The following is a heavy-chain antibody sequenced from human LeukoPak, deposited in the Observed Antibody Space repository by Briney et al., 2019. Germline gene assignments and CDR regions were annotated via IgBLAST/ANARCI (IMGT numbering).Heavy chain of an antibody. Sequence: PSETLSLTCTVSGGSISSSSYYWGWIRQPPGKGLEWIGSIYYSGSTYYNPSLKSRVTISVDTSKNQFSLKLSSVTAADTAVYYCARHCPTRGVVVVPAAGIWFDPWGQGTLVTVSS. CDR1: GGSISSSSYY. CDR2: IYYSGST. D-gene: IGHD2-2*01. J-gene: IGHJ5*02. CDR3: ARHCPTRGVVVVPAAGIWFDP. V-gene: IGHV4-39*01.